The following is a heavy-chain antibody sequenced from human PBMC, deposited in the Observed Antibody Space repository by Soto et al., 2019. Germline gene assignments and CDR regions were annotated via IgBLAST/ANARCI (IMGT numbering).Heavy chain of an antibody. J-gene: IGHJ5*02. Sequence: GGSLRLSCAASGFSFSSYGMHWVRQAPGKGLEWVAVIWYDGSDEYYADSVKGRFTISRDNSKNTVSLQMNSLRVADTGIYYCARAWATYYDLSTGPFLDLWGQGTRVTVSS. CDR3: ARAWATYYDLSTGPFLDL. D-gene: IGHD3-9*01. CDR1: GFSFSSYG. CDR2: IWYDGSDE. V-gene: IGHV3-33*01.